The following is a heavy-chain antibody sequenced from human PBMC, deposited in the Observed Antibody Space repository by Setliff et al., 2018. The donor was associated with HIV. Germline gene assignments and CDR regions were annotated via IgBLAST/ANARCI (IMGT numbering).Heavy chain of an antibody. CDR1: GFLVTGYN. Sequence: RASVKVSCKALGFLVTGYNVHWVRQAPGHGPEWLGRINPNNGGTNYAQKFQGRVTMSLDTSTSTVYLELKALTSDDTAVYYCVIPRVFDSFDVWGPGTMVTVSS. V-gene: IGHV1-2*06. CDR2: INPNNGGT. CDR3: VIPRVFDSFDV. J-gene: IGHJ3*01.